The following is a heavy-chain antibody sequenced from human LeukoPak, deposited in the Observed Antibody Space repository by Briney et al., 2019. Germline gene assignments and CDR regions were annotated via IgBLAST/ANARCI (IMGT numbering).Heavy chain of an antibody. D-gene: IGHD3-22*01. CDR1: GFTFKTVW. Sequence: GGSLRLSCAASGFTFKTVWMNWVRQAQGTGLEWVGRIKSNTDGGTTDYAAPVKGRFTISRDDSKDTLYLQMNSLKTEDTAVYYCTTENYYLAYWGQGTLVTVSS. CDR2: IKSNTDGGTT. J-gene: IGHJ4*02. CDR3: TTENYYLAY. V-gene: IGHV3-15*01.